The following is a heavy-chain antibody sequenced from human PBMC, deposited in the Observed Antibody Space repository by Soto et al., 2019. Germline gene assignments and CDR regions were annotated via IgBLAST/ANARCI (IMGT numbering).Heavy chain of an antibody. CDR3: AAERVVRGADEYGMDV. CDR1: GFTFTSSA. D-gene: IGHD3-10*01. V-gene: IGHV1-58*01. J-gene: IGHJ6*02. CDR2: IVVGSGNT. Sequence: SVKVSCKASGFTFTSSAVQWVRQARGQRLEWIGWIVVGSGNTNYAQKFQERGTITRDMSTSTAYMELSSLRSEDTAVYYCAAERVVRGADEYGMDVWGQGTTVTVSS.